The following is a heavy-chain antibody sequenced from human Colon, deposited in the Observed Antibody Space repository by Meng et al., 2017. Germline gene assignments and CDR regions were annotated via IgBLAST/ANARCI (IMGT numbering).Heavy chain of an antibody. CDR1: GGSISSGAYY. J-gene: IGHJ4*02. V-gene: IGHV4-31*03. D-gene: IGHD4-17*01. Sequence: QVQLQESGPGLVKPSQTLSLTCTVSGGSISSGAYYWSWIRQHPGKGLEWIGYIYYSGSTYYSPSLKSRVTMSVDTSKNQFSLKLNSVTAADTAVYYCARDLHDYGYFDYWGQGTLVTVSS. CDR2: IYYSGST. CDR3: ARDLHDYGYFDY.